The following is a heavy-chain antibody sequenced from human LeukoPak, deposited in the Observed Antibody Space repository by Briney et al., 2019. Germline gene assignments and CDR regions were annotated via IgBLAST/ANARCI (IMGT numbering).Heavy chain of an antibody. Sequence: ASVKVSCKASGYTFTGYYMHWVRQAPGQGLEWMGWINPNSGGTNYAQKFQGRVTMTRDTSISTAYMELSRLRSDDTAVYYCARAYYYASGSFDYWGQGTLVTVSS. CDR3: ARAYYYASGSFDY. CDR1: GYTFTGYY. V-gene: IGHV1-2*02. D-gene: IGHD3-10*01. CDR2: INPNSGGT. J-gene: IGHJ4*02.